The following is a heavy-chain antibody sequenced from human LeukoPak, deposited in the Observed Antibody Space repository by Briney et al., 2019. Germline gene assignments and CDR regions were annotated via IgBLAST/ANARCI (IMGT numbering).Heavy chain of an antibody. CDR3: ARDRGIAAAGVSFDI. CDR1: GGSISSYY. CDR2: IYTSGST. D-gene: IGHD6-13*01. Sequence: SETLSLTCTVSGGSISSYYWSWIRQPVGKGLEWIGRIYTSGSTNYNPSLKSRVTMSVDTSKNQFSLKLSSVAAADTAVYYCARDRGIAAAGVSFDIWGQGTMVTVPS. V-gene: IGHV4-4*07. J-gene: IGHJ3*02.